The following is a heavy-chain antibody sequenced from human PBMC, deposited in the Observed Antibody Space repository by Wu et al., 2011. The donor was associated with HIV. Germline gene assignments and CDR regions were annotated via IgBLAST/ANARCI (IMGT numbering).Heavy chain of an antibody. CDR3: ARAGSAWKPFDS. V-gene: IGHV1-69*13. D-gene: IGHD6-19*01. J-gene: IGHJ4*02. CDR2: IIPMFKTP. Sequence: EVKKPGASVKVSCKASGYTFTGYYMHWVRQAPGQGLEWMGRIIPMFKTPVYAEKFLGRVSIDADESTNTAYLELSSLRSDDTAIFYCARAGSAWKPFDSWGQGTLVTVSP. CDR1: GYTFTGYY.